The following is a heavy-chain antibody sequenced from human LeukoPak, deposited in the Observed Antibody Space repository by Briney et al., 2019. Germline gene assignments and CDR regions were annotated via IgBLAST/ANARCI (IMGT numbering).Heavy chain of an antibody. J-gene: IGHJ4*02. CDR2: IQYDGSYK. Sequence: GESLRLSCATSGFTFSFYGMHWVRQAPGKGLEWVAFIQYDGSYKFYADSVQGRFSISRDNSKNMLFLQMNSLRAEDTAVYYCAKTSDQLLYSKFDFWGQGTLVTVSS. V-gene: IGHV3-30*02. CDR3: AKTSDQLLYSKFDF. CDR1: GFTFSFYG. D-gene: IGHD2/OR15-2a*01.